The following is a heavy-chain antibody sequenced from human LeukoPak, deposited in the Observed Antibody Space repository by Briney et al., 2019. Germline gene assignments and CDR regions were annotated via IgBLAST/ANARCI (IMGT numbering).Heavy chain of an antibody. Sequence: PGGSLRLSCAASGFAFSNYWMHWVRQAPGKGLVWVSRINGDGSSRNYADSVKGRFTISRDNAKNTVYLQMNSLRAEDTAVYFCASASSHRLGAGGDYWGQGTLVTVSS. V-gene: IGHV3-74*01. CDR1: GFAFSNYW. CDR2: INGDGSSR. CDR3: ASASSHRLGAGGDY. J-gene: IGHJ4*02. D-gene: IGHD6-13*01.